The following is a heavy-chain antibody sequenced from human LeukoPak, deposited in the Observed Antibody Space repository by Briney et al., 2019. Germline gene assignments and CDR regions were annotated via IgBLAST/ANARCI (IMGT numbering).Heavy chain of an antibody. CDR3: ARAGIPNYYYYYMDV. J-gene: IGHJ6*03. CDR2: ISSSSSCI. V-gene: IGHV3-21*01. Sequence: GGSLRLSCAASGFTFSSYSMNWVRQAPGKGLEWVSSISSSSSCIYYADSVKGRFTISRDNAKNSLYLQMNSLRAEDTAVYYCARAGIPNYYYYYMDVWGKGTTVTVSS. CDR1: GFTFSSYS. D-gene: IGHD5-18*01.